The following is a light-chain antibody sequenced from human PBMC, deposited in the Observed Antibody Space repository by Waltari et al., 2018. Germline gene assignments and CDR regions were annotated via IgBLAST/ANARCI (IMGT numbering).Light chain of an antibody. CDR1: KLGDKF. CDR2: QDT. J-gene: IGLJ2*01. V-gene: IGLV3-1*01. CDR3: GVWESSTLV. Sequence: SYELTQPPSVSVSPGQTATITCPGDKLGDKFVHWYQQKPRQAPVLVMYQDTKRPSGIPERFAGSNSGNTATLTISGTQATDEADYYCGVWESSTLVFGGGTKLTVL.